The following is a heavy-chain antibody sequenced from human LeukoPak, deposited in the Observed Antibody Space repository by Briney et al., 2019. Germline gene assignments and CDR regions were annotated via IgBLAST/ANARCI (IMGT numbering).Heavy chain of an antibody. Sequence: GESLKISCKGSGYSFTSYWIGWVRQMPGKDLEWMGIIYPGDSDTRYSPSFQGQVTISADKSISTAYLQWSSLKASDTAMYYCARHVISDSSGYDLDYWGQGTLVTVSS. V-gene: IGHV5-51*01. CDR3: ARHVISDSSGYDLDY. CDR2: IYPGDSDT. D-gene: IGHD3-22*01. J-gene: IGHJ4*02. CDR1: GYSFTSYW.